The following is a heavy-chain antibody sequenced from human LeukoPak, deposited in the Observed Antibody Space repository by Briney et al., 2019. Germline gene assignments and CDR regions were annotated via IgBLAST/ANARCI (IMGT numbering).Heavy chain of an antibody. CDR3: ASHPEPYSSSWYYFDY. CDR1: GGSISSGGYY. D-gene: IGHD6-13*01. V-gene: IGHV4-31*03. CDR2: IYYSGST. Sequence: SETLSPTCTVSGGSISSGGYYWSWIRQHPGKGLEWIGYIYYSGSTYYNPSLKSRVTISVDTSKNQFSLKLSSVTAADTAVYYCASHPEPYSSSWYYFDYWGQGTLVTVSS. J-gene: IGHJ4*02.